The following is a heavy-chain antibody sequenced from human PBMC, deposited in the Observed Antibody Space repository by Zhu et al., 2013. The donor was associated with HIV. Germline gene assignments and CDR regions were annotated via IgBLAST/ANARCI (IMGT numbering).Heavy chain of an antibody. CDR3: ARREKTHDGSNLFDY. J-gene: IGHJ4*01. CDR2: IIPIFGTA. Sequence: QVQLVQSGAEVKKPGSSVKVSCKASGGTFSSYVISWVRQAPGQGLEWMGGIIPIFGTAHYAQKFKGRLSLSADESTSTDYMDLTGLTFEDTAVYFCARREKTHDGSNLFDYWGQGTLVTVSA. D-gene: IGHD1-1*01. V-gene: IGHV1-69*01. CDR1: GGTFSSYV.